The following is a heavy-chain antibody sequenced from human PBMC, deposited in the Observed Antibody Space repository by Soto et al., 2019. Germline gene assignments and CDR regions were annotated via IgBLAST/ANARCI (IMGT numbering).Heavy chain of an antibody. CDR2: INPKSGGT. CDR3: ARGHSTDCSNGVCSFFYNHEMDV. V-gene: IGHV1-2*04. Sequence: EASVKFSCKASGYSFTDYHIHWVRQAPGQGLEWLGRINPKSGGTSTAQKFQGWVTMTRDRSISTVYMELTRLRSDDTAVYFCARGHSTDCSNGVCSFFYNHEMDVWGQGTTVTVSS. D-gene: IGHD2-8*01. CDR1: GYSFTDYH. J-gene: IGHJ6*02.